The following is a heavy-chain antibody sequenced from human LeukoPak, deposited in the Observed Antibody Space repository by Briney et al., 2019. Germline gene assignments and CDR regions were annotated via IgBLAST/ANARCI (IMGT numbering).Heavy chain of an antibody. J-gene: IGHJ5*02. Sequence: PGGSLRLSCAGSGFTFSAYAMSWVHQAPGKGLEWVSAIGSGSAGTHCADSVKGRFTIYRVDSKNTLYLQMNSLRAEDTAVYYCARPRLPVAGTRWFDPWGQGTLVTVSS. V-gene: IGHV3-23*01. D-gene: IGHD6-13*01. CDR2: IGSGSAGT. CDR1: GFTFSAYA. CDR3: ARPRLPVAGTRWFDP.